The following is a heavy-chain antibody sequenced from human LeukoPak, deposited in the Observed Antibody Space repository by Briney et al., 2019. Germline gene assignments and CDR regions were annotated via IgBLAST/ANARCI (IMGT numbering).Heavy chain of an antibody. CDR2: IIPILGIA. Sequence: GSSVKVSCKASGGTFSSYAISWVRQAPGQGLEWMGRIIPILGIANYAQKFQGRVTITADKSTSTAYMELSSLRSEDTAVYYCARRSYSSSGVYYYYYMDVWGEGTTVTVSS. V-gene: IGHV1-69*04. CDR3: ARRSYSSSGVYYYYYMDV. CDR1: GGTFSSYA. D-gene: IGHD6-13*01. J-gene: IGHJ6*03.